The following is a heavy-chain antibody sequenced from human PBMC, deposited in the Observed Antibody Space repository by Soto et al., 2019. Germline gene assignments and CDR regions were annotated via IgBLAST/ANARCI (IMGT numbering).Heavy chain of an antibody. Sequence: GESLKISCKGSGYSFTSYWIGWVRQMPGKGLEWMGIIYPGDSDTRYSPSFQGQVTISADKSISTAYLQWSSLKASDTAMYYCARLPIVGATSNWFDPWGQGTLVTVSS. CDR3: ARLPIVGATSNWFDP. CDR1: GYSFTSYW. V-gene: IGHV5-51*01. CDR2: IYPGDSDT. J-gene: IGHJ5*02. D-gene: IGHD1-26*01.